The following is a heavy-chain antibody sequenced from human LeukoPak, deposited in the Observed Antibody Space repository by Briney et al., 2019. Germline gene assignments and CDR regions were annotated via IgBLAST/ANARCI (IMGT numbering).Heavy chain of an antibody. V-gene: IGHV3-30*03. CDR3: ARDYEEYYGMDV. D-gene: IGHD5-12*01. Sequence: GGSLRLSCAASGFTFSSYGMHWVRPALGKGLEWVAVVSHDGSENYYAASVKGRFTISRDNSKNTLYLQMNSLRAEDTAVYYCARDYEEYYGMDVWGQGTTVTVSS. J-gene: IGHJ6*02. CDR2: VSHDGSEN. CDR1: GFTFSSYG.